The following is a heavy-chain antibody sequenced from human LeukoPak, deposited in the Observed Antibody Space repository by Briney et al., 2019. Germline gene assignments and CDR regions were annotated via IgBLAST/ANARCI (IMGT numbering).Heavy chain of an antibody. Sequence: PSQTLPLTCTVSGGSISSGSYYWSWIRQPAGKGLEWIGRIYTSGSTNYNPSLKSRVTISVDTSKNQFSLKLSSVTAADTAVYYCAREGEYYYDSSGYYGYFDLWGRGTLVTVSS. J-gene: IGHJ2*01. CDR3: AREGEYYYDSSGYYGYFDL. V-gene: IGHV4-61*02. CDR1: GGSISSGSYY. CDR2: IYTSGST. D-gene: IGHD3-22*01.